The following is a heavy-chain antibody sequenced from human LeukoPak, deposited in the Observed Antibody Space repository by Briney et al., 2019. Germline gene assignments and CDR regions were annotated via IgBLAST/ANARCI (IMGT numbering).Heavy chain of an antibody. V-gene: IGHV1-46*01. D-gene: IGHD6-19*01. J-gene: IGHJ4*02. Sequence: ASVKVSCKASGYSFTSYYMHRVRQAPGQGLEWMGITNPSGGSTSYAQKFQGRVTMTRDASTSTVYMELSSLRSEDTAVYYCAGSIAVAGNYFDYWGQGTLVTVSS. CDR2: TNPSGGST. CDR3: AGSIAVAGNYFDY. CDR1: GYSFTSYY.